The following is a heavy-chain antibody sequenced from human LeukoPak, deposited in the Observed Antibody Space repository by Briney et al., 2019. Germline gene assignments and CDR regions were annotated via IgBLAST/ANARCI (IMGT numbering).Heavy chain of an antibody. D-gene: IGHD5-18*01. CDR3: ARLRIQLWAQTAFDY. CDR1: GFTFSSYW. Sequence: GGSLRLSCAASGFTFSSYWMSWVRQAPGKGLEWVANIKQDGTGKYYVDSVKGRFTISRDNAKNSLYLQVNSLRAEDTAVYYCARLRIQLWAQTAFDYWGQGTLVTVSS. J-gene: IGHJ4*02. CDR2: IKQDGTGK. V-gene: IGHV3-7*01.